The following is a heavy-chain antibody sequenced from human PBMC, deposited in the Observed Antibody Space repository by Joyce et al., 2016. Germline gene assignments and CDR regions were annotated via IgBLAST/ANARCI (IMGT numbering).Heavy chain of an antibody. V-gene: IGHV1-2*06. Sequence: QVQLVQSGAEVKKPGASVNVSCKASGYSFSDSYIHWVRQAPGQGPQWLGRINPDSGATLYTQKFQARVTMTRDTSISTVYMELSRLTSDDTAVYFCARSPMPPYAFDVWGQGTLVTVSS. CDR3: ARSPMPPYAFDV. D-gene: IGHD2-2*01. J-gene: IGHJ3*01. CDR2: INPDSGAT. CDR1: GYSFSDSY.